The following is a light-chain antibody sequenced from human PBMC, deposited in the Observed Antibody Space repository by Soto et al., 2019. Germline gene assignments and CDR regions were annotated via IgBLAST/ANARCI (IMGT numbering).Light chain of an antibody. Sequence: DVQMTQSPSTLSASVGDRVTVTCRAGQNIRGWLAWYQQKPGQAPKLLIYGASTLERGVPSRFSGSGYGTEFTLTINSLQPDDSGIYYCQQYISTRTFGHGTKVEVK. CDR3: QQYISTRT. J-gene: IGKJ1*01. V-gene: IGKV1-5*03. CDR2: GAS. CDR1: QNIRGW.